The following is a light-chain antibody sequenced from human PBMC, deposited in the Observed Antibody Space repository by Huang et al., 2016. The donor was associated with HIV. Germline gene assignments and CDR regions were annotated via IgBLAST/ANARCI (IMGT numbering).Light chain of an antibody. CDR3: LQDFNYPRT. J-gene: IGKJ1*01. CDR2: AAS. V-gene: IGKV1-6*02. CDR1: QDITND. Sequence: AIQLTQSPSSLSASVGDRVTITCRASQDITNDLGWYQQKPGKAPKLLISAASTLRSGVPSRFSGSGSCTDFTLTISSLQPEDFATYFCLQDFNYPRTFGQGTRVEIK.